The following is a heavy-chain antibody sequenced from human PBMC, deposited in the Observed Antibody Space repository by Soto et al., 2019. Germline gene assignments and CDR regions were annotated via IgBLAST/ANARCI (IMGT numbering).Heavy chain of an antibody. V-gene: IGHV3-30*18. D-gene: IGHD2-15*01. J-gene: IGHJ6*02. Sequence: QVQLVESGGGVVQPGRSLRLSCAASGFTFSSYGMHWVRQAPGKGLEWVAVISYDGSNKYYADSVKGRFTISRDNSKNTLYLQMNSLRAEDTAVYYCAKDLGYCGGGSFYPPVYGMDVWGQGTTVTVSS. CDR1: GFTFSSYG. CDR2: ISYDGSNK. CDR3: AKDLGYCGGGSFYPPVYGMDV.